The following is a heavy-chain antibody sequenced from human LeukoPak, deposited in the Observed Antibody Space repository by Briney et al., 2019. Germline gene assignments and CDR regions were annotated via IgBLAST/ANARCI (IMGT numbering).Heavy chain of an antibody. J-gene: IGHJ4*02. D-gene: IGHD1-26*01. V-gene: IGHV4-39*01. CDR3: ATLRTLGAPRSLDN. Sequence: SETLSLTCTVSGGSIFDSNYYWGWVRQPPGEGLEWIAMIYYSGSTYYNPSLKTRVTISVDTSKNQFSRNLSSVTAADTAVYYCATLRTLGAPRSLDNWGQGTLVTVSS. CDR1: GGSIFDSNYY. CDR2: IYYSGST.